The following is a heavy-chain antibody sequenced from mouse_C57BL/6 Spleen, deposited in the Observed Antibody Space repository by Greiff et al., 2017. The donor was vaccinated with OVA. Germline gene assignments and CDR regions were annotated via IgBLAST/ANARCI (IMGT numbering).Heavy chain of an antibody. CDR2: IDPSDSYT. V-gene: IGHV1-69*01. D-gene: IGHD1-1*01. Sequence: QVQLQQPGAELVMPGASVKLSCKASGYTFTSYWRHWVKQRPGQGLEWIGEIDPSDSYTNYNQKFKGKSTLTVDKSSSTAYMQLSSLTSEDSAVYYCARSRNYVGYFDYWGQGTTLTVSS. CDR3: ARSRNYVGYFDY. CDR1: GYTFTSYW. J-gene: IGHJ2*01.